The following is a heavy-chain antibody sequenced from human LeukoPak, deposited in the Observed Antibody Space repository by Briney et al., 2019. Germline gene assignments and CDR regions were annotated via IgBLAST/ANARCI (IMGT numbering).Heavy chain of an antibody. D-gene: IGHD6-13*01. Sequence: GGSLRLSCAASGFTFSSYGMHWVRQAPGKGLEWVAFIRYDGSNKYYADSVKGRFTISRDNSKNTLYLQMNSLRAEDTAVYYCAKDHSSSWSEYFQHWGQGTLVTVSS. CDR2: IRYDGSNK. CDR1: GFTFSSYG. J-gene: IGHJ1*01. V-gene: IGHV3-30*02. CDR3: AKDHSSSWSEYFQH.